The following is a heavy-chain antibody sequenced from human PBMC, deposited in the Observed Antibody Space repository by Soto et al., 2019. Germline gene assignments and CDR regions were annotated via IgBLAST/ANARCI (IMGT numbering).Heavy chain of an antibody. CDR1: GFTSSSNS. J-gene: IGHJ5*02. CDR3: AREGGDLNWFDP. V-gene: IGHV3-48*01. CDR2: ISSSSSTI. D-gene: IGHD4-17*01. Sequence: DVQLVESGGGLVQPGGALRLSCAASGFTSSSNSMNWFRQHPGKGLEGVSYISSSSSTIYYADSVKGRFTISRDNAKNSLYLQMNRLRAEDTAVYYCAREGGDLNWFDPWGQGTLVTVSS.